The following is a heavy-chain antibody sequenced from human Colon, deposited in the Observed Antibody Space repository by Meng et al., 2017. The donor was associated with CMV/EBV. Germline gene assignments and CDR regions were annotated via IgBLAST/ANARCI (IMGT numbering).Heavy chain of an antibody. Sequence: ASVKVSCKASGYDFVNHDISWVRQAPGQGLEWMGWISAYNGNTNYAQKLQGRVTMTTDTSTSTAYMELRSLRSDDTAVYYCVRENLPPRRLDVWGQGTTVTVSS. V-gene: IGHV1-18*01. CDR2: ISAYNGNT. J-gene: IGHJ6*02. CDR3: VRENLPPRRLDV. D-gene: IGHD1-14*01. CDR1: GYDFVNHD.